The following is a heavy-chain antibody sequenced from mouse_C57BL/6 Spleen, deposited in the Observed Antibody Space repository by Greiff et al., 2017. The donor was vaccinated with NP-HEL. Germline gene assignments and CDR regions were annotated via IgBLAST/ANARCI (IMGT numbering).Heavy chain of an antibody. CDR3: ATSGHPLFAY. CDR2: INPYNGGT. CDR1: GYTFTDYY. V-gene: IGHV1-19*01. Sequence: EVQLQQSGPVLVKPGASVKMSCKASGYTFTDYYMNWVKQSHGKSLEWIGVINPYNGGTSYNQKFKGKATLTVDKSSSTAYMELNSLTSEDSAVYYCATSGHPLFAYWGQGTLVTVSA. J-gene: IGHJ3*01. D-gene: IGHD3-2*02.